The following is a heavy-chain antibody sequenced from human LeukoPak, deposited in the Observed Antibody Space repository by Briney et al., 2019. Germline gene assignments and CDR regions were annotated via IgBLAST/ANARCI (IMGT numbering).Heavy chain of an antibody. Sequence: GGSLRLSCAASGFTFSSHAMSWVRQTPGKGLDWVSSISGVGGGTYYADSVKGRFTISRDNSKNTVYLQMNSLRADDTAVYYCAKARGWYDFDYWGQGILVTVSS. J-gene: IGHJ4*02. CDR1: GFTFSSHA. D-gene: IGHD6-19*01. V-gene: IGHV3-23*01. CDR3: AKARGWYDFDY. CDR2: ISGVGGGT.